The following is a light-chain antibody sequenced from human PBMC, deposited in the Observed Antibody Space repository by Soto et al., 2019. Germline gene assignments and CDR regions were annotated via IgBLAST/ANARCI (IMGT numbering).Light chain of an antibody. Sequence: DIPMTQSPSSLSASVGDRVTITCQASQDISNYLNWYQQKPGKAPKLLIYDASNLEIGVPSRFSARGSGTVFTFTISSLQPEDVATYFCQQFDNLPYTFGQGTKLEIK. CDR2: DAS. J-gene: IGKJ2*01. CDR3: QQFDNLPYT. CDR1: QDISNY. V-gene: IGKV1-33*01.